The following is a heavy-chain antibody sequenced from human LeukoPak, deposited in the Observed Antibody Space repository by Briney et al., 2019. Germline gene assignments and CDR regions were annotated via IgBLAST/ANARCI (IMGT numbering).Heavy chain of an antibody. CDR2: IYYSGRT. Sequence: PSETLSLTCTVSGGSISSSSYYWGWIRQPPGKGLEWIGYIYYSGRTYYNPSLKSRVTIPLDRSKNQFSLKLSSVTAADTAVYFCARGYGDNSGAFDIWGQGTLVTVSS. V-gene: IGHV4-30-2*01. CDR3: ARGYGDNSGAFDI. CDR1: GGSISSSSYY. D-gene: IGHD4-23*01. J-gene: IGHJ3*02.